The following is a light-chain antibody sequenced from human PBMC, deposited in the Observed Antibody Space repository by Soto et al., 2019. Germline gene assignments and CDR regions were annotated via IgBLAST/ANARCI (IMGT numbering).Light chain of an antibody. CDR1: QSISNNY. V-gene: IGKV3-20*01. J-gene: IGKJ5*01. CDR2: GAS. CDR3: QQYGSSLIT. Sequence: IVLTQSPGTLSLSPGERATLSCRASQSISNNYLAWYQQTPGQAPRLLIYGASSRATGIPDRFSGSGSGTDFTLTISRLEPEDFAVYYCQQYGSSLITFGQGTRLAIK.